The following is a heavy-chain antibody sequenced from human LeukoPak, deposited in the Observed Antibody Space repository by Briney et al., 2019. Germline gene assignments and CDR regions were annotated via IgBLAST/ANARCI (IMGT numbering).Heavy chain of an antibody. Sequence: GGSLRLSCAAPGFTFSSYSMNWVRQAPGKGLEWVSSISSSSSYIYYADSVKGRFTISRDNAKNSLYLQMNSLRAEDTAVYYCARELVVRGVNCFDYWGQGTLVTVSS. CDR2: ISSSSSYI. CDR1: GFTFSSYS. D-gene: IGHD3-10*01. J-gene: IGHJ4*02. V-gene: IGHV3-21*01. CDR3: ARELVVRGVNCFDY.